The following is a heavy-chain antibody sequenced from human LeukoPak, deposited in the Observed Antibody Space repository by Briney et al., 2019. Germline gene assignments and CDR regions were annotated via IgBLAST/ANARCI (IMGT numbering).Heavy chain of an antibody. J-gene: IGHJ4*02. CDR3: AREDRWRGIFGVVIMYDY. D-gene: IGHD3-3*01. Sequence: PSETLSLTCTVSGGSISSSSYYWGWIRQPPGKGLEWIGSIYYSGSTYYNPSLKSRVTISVDTSKNQFSLKLSSVTAADTAVYYCAREDRWRGIFGVVIMYDYWGQGTLVTVSS. V-gene: IGHV4-39*07. CDR2: IYYSGST. CDR1: GGSISSSSYY.